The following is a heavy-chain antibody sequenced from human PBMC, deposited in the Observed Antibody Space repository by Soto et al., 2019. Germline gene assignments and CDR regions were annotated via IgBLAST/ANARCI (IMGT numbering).Heavy chain of an antibody. CDR3: ARTYSYDSIGYYDCHY. D-gene: IGHD3-22*01. J-gene: IGHJ4*02. CDR2: VSASRPYK. V-gene: IGHV1-18*03. Sequence: ASVKVSCKASGYPFSIYGIILVRQAPGHGLGWRGWVSASRPYKHNTENLQRRVSMTEDPSRSRGYMELRSLRSEDMAVYYCARTYSYDSIGYYDCHYWGQGTLVTVSS. CDR1: GYPFSIYG.